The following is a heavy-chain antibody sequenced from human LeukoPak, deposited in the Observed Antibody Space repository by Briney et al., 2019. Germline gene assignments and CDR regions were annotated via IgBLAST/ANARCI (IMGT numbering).Heavy chain of an antibody. CDR2: IYYSGST. V-gene: IGHV4-59*01. CDR3: ARGAYDFWSGPPNWFDP. Sequence: SSETLSLTCTVSGGSIGSYYWSWIRQPPGKGLEWIGYIYYSGSTNYNPSLKSRVTISVDTSKNQFSLKLSSVTAADTAVYYCARGAYDFWSGPPNWFDPWGQGTLVTVSS. D-gene: IGHD3-3*01. J-gene: IGHJ5*02. CDR1: GGSIGSYY.